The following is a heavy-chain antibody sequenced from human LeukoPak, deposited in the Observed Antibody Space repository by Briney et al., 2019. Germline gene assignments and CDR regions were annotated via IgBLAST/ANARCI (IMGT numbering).Heavy chain of an antibody. V-gene: IGHV4-59*01. D-gene: IGHD6-13*01. J-gene: IGHJ2*01. Sequence: SETLSLTCTVSGGSISSYYWSWIRQPPGKGLEWIGYIYYSGSTNYNPSLKSRVTISVDTSKNQFSLKPSSVTAADTAVYYCARDSSYSSSWGDWYFDLWGRGTLVTVSS. CDR2: IYYSGST. CDR1: GGSISSYY. CDR3: ARDSSYSSSWGDWYFDL.